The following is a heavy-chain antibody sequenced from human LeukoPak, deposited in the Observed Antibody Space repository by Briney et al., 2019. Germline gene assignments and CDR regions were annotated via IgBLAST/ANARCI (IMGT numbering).Heavy chain of an antibody. CDR3: ARAGWFGELLGYFFDY. CDR1: GYTFTSYY. V-gene: IGHV1-46*01. CDR2: IKPSGGST. Sequence: ASVKVSCKASGYTFTSYYMHWVRQAPGQGLEWMGIIKPSGGSTSYAQKFQGRVTMTRDTSTSTVYMELSSLRSEDTAVYYCARAGWFGELLGYFFDYWGQGTLVTVSS. J-gene: IGHJ4*02. D-gene: IGHD3-10*01.